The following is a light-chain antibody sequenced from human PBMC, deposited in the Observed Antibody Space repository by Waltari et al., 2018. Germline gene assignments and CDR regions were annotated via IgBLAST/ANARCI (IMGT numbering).Light chain of an antibody. CDR3: SSYTSSSTLV. V-gene: IGLV2-14*01. CDR2: EVS. J-gene: IGLJ2*01. CDR1: SRDVGGYNY. Sequence: QSALTQPASVSGSPGQSITISCTGTSRDVGGYNYVPWYQPHPGKAPKLMIYEVSNRPSGVSNRFSGSKSGNTASLTISGLQAEDEADYYCSSYTSSSTLVFGGGTKLTVL.